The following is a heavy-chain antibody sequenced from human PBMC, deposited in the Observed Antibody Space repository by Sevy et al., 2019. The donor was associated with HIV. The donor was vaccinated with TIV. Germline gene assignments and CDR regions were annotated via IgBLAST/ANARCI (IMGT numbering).Heavy chain of an antibody. CDR3: ASGGRHYYDSSGYYEFGTFDY. D-gene: IGHD3-22*01. CDR2: IYYSGST. CDR1: GGSISSYY. J-gene: IGHJ4*02. Sequence: SETLSLTCTVSGGSISSYYWSWIRQPPGKGLEWIGYIYYSGSTNYNPSLKGRVTISVDTSKNQFSLKLSSVTAADTAVYYCASGGRHYYDSSGYYEFGTFDYWGQGTLVTVSS. V-gene: IGHV4-59*01.